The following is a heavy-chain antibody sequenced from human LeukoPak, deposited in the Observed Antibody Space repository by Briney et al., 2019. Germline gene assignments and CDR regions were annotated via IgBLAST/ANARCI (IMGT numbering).Heavy chain of an antibody. CDR3: ARGAFFTFDY. CDR2: SNSDGSST. V-gene: IGHV3-74*01. J-gene: IGHJ4*02. CDR1: GFTSSSYW. Sequence: GGSLRLSCAASGFTSSSYWMHWVRQAPGKGLVWVSRSNSDGSSTSYADSVKGRFTISRDNAKNTLYLQMNGLRAEDTAVYYCARGAFFTFDYWGQGTLVTVSS.